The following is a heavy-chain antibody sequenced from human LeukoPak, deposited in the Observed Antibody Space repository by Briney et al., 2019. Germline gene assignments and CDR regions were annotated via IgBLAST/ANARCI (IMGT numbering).Heavy chain of an antibody. V-gene: IGHV4-34*01. J-gene: IGHJ5*02. CDR2: INHSGST. CDR1: GGSFSGYY. Sequence: SETLSLTCAVYGGSFSGYYWSWIRQPPGKGLEWIGEINHSGSTYYNPSLKSRVTISVDRSKNQFSLKLSSVTAADTAVYYCARVVIVVVPAANPNSWFDPWGQGTLVTVSS. D-gene: IGHD2-2*01. CDR3: ARVVIVVVPAANPNSWFDP.